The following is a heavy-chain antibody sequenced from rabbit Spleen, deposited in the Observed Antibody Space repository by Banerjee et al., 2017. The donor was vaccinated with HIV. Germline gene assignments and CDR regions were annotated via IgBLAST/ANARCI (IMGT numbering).Heavy chain of an antibody. D-gene: IGHD1-1*01. J-gene: IGHJ4*01. CDR2: INAVTGKA. Sequence: QEQLVESGGGLVKPEGSLKLSCTASGFSFSNKAVMCWVRQAPGKGLEWIACINAVTGKAVYASWAKSRFTISQSSSTTVTLQMTSLTAADTATYFCAREYVNTFNLWGPGTLVTVS. CDR1: GFSFSNKAV. CDR3: AREYVNTFNL. V-gene: IGHV1S45*01.